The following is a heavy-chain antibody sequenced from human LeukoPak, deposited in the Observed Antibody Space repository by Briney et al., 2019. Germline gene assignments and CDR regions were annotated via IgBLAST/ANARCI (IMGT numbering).Heavy chain of an antibody. Sequence: EGSLRLSCAASGFTFSSYWMSWVRQAPGKGLEWVANVKQDGSEKYYVDSVKGRFTISRDNAKNSLYLQMNSLRAEDTAVYYCARGGAVGAAKVLDYWGQGTLVTVSS. V-gene: IGHV3-7*01. CDR1: GFTFSSYW. CDR3: ARGGAVGAAKVLDY. J-gene: IGHJ4*02. D-gene: IGHD1-26*01. CDR2: VKQDGSEK.